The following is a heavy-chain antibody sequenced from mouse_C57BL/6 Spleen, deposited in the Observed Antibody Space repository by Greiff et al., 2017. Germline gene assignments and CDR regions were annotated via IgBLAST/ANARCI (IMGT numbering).Heavy chain of an antibody. Sequence: QVQLKQSGPELVKPGASVKISCKASGYAFSSSWMHWVKQRPGKGLEWIGRIYPGDGDTNYNGKFKGKATLTADKSSSPAYMQLSSLTSEDSAVYFCARSGGNFYAMDYWGQGTSGTVSS. D-gene: IGHD2-1*01. CDR2: IYPGDGDT. CDR1: GYAFSSSW. CDR3: ARSGGNFYAMDY. J-gene: IGHJ4*01. V-gene: IGHV1-82*01.